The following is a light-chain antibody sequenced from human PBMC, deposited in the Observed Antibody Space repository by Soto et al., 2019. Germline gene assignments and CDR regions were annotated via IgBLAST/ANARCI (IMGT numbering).Light chain of an antibody. Sequence: EIVMTQSPATLSVSPGERATLSCRASQSVSSNLAWYQQKPGQAPRLLIYGASTRATGIPGRFSGSGSGTDFTLTISSLQSEDFAVYYCQQYNNWLTFGQGTRLEIK. J-gene: IGKJ5*01. CDR3: QQYNNWLT. V-gene: IGKV3-15*01. CDR2: GAS. CDR1: QSVSSN.